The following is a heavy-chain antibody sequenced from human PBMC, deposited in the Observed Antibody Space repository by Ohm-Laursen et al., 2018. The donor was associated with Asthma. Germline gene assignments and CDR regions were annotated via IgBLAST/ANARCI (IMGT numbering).Heavy chain of an antibody. D-gene: IGHD7-27*01. CDR2: VDPSDSYT. CDR1: GYSFTSYW. Sequence: ESLRISCKGSGYSFTSYWISWVRQMPGKGLEWMGRVDPSDSYTNYSPSFQGHVTISADKSISTAYLQWSSLKASDTAMYYCARHVRPENELGICDYWGQGTLVTVSS. CDR3: ARHVRPENELGICDY. J-gene: IGHJ4*02. V-gene: IGHV5-10-1*01.